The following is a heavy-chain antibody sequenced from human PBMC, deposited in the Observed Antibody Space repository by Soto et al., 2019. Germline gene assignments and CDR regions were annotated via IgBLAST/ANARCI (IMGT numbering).Heavy chain of an antibody. V-gene: IGHV1-69*13. Sequence: ASVKVSCKASGGTFSSYAISWVRQAPGQGLEWMGGIIPIFGTANYAQKFQGRVTITADESTSTAYMELSSLRSEDTAVYYCARLTAYYDILTGYYKKYYYYGMDVWGQGTTVTVSS. CDR2: IIPIFGTA. CDR1: GGTFSSYA. D-gene: IGHD3-9*01. CDR3: ARLTAYYDILTGYYKKYYYYGMDV. J-gene: IGHJ6*02.